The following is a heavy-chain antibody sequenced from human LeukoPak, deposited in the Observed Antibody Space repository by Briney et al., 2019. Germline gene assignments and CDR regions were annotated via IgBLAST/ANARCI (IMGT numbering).Heavy chain of an antibody. V-gene: IGHV4-4*07. J-gene: IGHJ4*02. CDR2: IYGSGGN. CDR3: AREAETYSSGFYYDQ. CDR1: GDSFSNYY. Sequence: SETLSLTRNVSGDSFSNYYWSWIPQPAGRGLEWIGRIYGSGGNNYNPSLKSRVSISVGKSKNRFSLNLTSVTAADTAVYYCAREAETYSSGFYYDQWGQGTLVTVS. D-gene: IGHD5-18*01.